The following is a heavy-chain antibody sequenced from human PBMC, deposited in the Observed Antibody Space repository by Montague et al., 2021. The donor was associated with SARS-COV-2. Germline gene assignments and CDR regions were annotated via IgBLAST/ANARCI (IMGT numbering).Heavy chain of an antibody. Sequence: CAISGDSVSSNRATWNWIRQSPSRGLEWLGRTYYRSKWYNDYSDSVKGRITISPDTSKNQFSLQLNSVTPEDTAVYYCATISEDGGSGWGFDFWGQGTLVSVSS. CDR1: GDSVSSNRAT. V-gene: IGHV6-1*01. CDR2: TYYRSKWYN. CDR3: ATISEDGGSGWGFDF. J-gene: IGHJ4*02. D-gene: IGHD6-19*01.